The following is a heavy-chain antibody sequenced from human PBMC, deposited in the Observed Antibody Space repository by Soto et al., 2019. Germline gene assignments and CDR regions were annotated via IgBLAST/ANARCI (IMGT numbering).Heavy chain of an antibody. Sequence: QVQLVESGGGVVQPGRSLRLSCAASGFPFRSFGMHWVRQAPGKGLEWVAVISYDGNNKYYADSVKGRFTISRDNSKNTLSLQINSLRAEDTAVYYCAKERTRHFDYWGQGILVTVSS. CDR3: AKERTRHFDY. V-gene: IGHV3-30*18. J-gene: IGHJ4*02. D-gene: IGHD1-1*01. CDR2: ISYDGNNK. CDR1: GFPFRSFG.